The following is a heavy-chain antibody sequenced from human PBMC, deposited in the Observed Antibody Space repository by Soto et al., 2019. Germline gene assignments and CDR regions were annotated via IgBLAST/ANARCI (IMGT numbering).Heavy chain of an antibody. CDR2: IYHSGST. CDR1: GGSISSSNW. J-gene: IGHJ4*02. V-gene: IGHV4-4*02. CDR3: ARRYGGNLDY. Sequence: TSETLSLTCAVSGGSISSSNWWSWVRQPPGKGLEWIGEIYHSGSTNYNPSLKSRVTISVDTSKIQFSLKLSSVTAADTAVYYCARRYGGNLDYWGQGTLVTVSS. D-gene: IGHD1-26*01.